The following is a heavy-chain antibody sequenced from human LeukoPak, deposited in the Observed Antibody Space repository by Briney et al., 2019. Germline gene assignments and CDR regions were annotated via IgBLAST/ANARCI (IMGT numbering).Heavy chain of an antibody. CDR2: ISGSGTTI. CDR3: ARENTYYYGSGSYNWFDP. J-gene: IGHJ5*02. CDR1: GFTFSDYE. V-gene: IGHV3-48*03. Sequence: RPGGSLRLSCAASGFTFSDYEMNWVRQAPGKGLEWVSYISGSGTTIYYADSVKGRFTIPRDNAKNSLYLQMNSLRAEDTAVYYCARENTYYYGSGSYNWFDPWGQGTLVTVSS. D-gene: IGHD3-10*01.